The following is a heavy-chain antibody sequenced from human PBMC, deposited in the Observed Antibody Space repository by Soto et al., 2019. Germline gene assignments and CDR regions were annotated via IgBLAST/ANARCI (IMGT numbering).Heavy chain of an antibody. CDR1: GFTFSSYG. Sequence: QVQLVESGGGVVQPGRSLRLSCAASGFTFSSYGMHWVRQAPGKGLEWMAVISYDGSNKYYADSVKGRFTISRDNSKNTLYLQMNSLRAEDTAVYYCAKGPWAVAGTVDYWGQGTLVTVSS. D-gene: IGHD6-19*01. CDR3: AKGPWAVAGTVDY. J-gene: IGHJ4*02. CDR2: ISYDGSNK. V-gene: IGHV3-30*18.